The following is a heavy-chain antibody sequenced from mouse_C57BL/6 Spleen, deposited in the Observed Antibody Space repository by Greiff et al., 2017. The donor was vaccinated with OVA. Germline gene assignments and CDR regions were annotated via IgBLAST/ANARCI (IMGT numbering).Heavy chain of an antibody. V-gene: IGHV1-53*01. CDR1: GYTFTSYW. J-gene: IGHJ1*03. CDR2: INPRNGGT. Sequence: QVQLQPPGTELVQPGASVQLSCKASGYTFTSYWMHWVKQRPGHGLEWIGNINPRNGGTTYNEKFKSKATLTVDKSSSTAYMQLSRLTSEDSAVYDCASPTWTGWYFDVWGTGTTVTVSS. CDR3: ASPTWTGWYFDV.